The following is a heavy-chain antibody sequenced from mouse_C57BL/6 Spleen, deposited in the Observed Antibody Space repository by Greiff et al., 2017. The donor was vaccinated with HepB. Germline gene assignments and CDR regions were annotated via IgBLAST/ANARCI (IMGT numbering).Heavy chain of an antibody. Sequence: EVKLQESGPGMVKPSQSLSLTCTVPGYSITSGYDWHWIRHFPGNKLEWMGYISYSGSTNYNPSLKSRISITHDTSKNHFFLKLNSVTTEDTATYYCARGEGYYGPFAYWGQGTLVTVSA. V-gene: IGHV3-1*01. CDR2: ISYSGST. D-gene: IGHD1-2*01. CDR3: ARGEGYYGPFAY. CDR1: GYSITSGYD. J-gene: IGHJ3*01.